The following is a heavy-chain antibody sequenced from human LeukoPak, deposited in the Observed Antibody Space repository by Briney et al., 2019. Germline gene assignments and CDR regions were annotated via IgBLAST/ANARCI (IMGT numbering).Heavy chain of an antibody. D-gene: IGHD4-17*01. CDR2: IIPTFGTA. CDR1: GGTFSSYA. Sequence: SVKVSCKASGGTFSSYAISWVRQAPEQGLEWMGGIIPTFGTANYAQKFQGRVTITADESTSTAYMDLSSLRSEDTAVYYCAIAAVHDYGDYGWFDPWGQGTLVTVSS. V-gene: IGHV1-69*13. CDR3: AIAAVHDYGDYGWFDP. J-gene: IGHJ5*02.